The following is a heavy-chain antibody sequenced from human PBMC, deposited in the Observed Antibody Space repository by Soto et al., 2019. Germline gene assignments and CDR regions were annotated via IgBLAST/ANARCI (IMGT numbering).Heavy chain of an antibody. Sequence: ASVKVSCKASGGTFSSYAISWVRQAPGQGLEWMGGIIPIFGTANYAQKFQGRVTITADESTSTAYMELSSLRSEDTAVYYCARGVVRGVIITGYYYYGMDVWGQGTTVTVSS. V-gene: IGHV1-69*13. CDR3: ARGVVRGVIITGYYYYGMDV. J-gene: IGHJ6*02. CDR2: IIPIFGTA. D-gene: IGHD3-10*01. CDR1: GGTFSSYA.